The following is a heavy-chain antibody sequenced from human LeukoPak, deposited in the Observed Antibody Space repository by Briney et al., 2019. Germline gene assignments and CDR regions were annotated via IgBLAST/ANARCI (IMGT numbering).Heavy chain of an antibody. D-gene: IGHD3-3*01. CDR1: GFTFSSYS. J-gene: IGHJ3*02. CDR2: ISSSSSYI. Sequence: GGSLRLSXAASGFTFSSYSMNWVRQAPGKGLEWVSSISSSSSYIYYADSVKGRFTISRDNAKNSLYLQMNSLRAEDTAVYYCARDILRFLEWPDAFDIWGQGTMVTVSS. V-gene: IGHV3-21*01. CDR3: ARDILRFLEWPDAFDI.